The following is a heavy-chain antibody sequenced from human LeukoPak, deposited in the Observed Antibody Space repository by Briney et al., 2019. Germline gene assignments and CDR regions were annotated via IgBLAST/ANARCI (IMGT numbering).Heavy chain of an antibody. CDR1: GYTFTSYE. V-gene: IGHV1-8*03. J-gene: IGHJ4*02. D-gene: IGHD6-13*01. Sequence: ASVKVSCKASGYTFTSYEINWVGQATGQGLEWVGWMNPNSGNTGYAQKFQGRVTITRNTSISTAYMELSSLRSEDTAVYYCARGSWQLAEEVYWGQGTLVTVSS. CDR3: ARGSWQLAEEVY. CDR2: MNPNSGNT.